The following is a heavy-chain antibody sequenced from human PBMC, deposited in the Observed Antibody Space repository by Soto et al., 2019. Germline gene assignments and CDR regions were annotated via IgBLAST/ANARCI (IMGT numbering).Heavy chain of an antibody. CDR3: ARHPLGYCSGGSCGLYDY. CDR1: GGSSSSGGYY. Sequence: PSQTLSLTCTVSGGSSSSGGYYWIWIRQHPGKGLEWIGYIYYSGSTYYNPSLKSRVTISVDTSKNQFALKLSSVTAADTAVYYCARHPLGYCSGGSCGLYDYWGQGTLVTVSS. J-gene: IGHJ4*02. D-gene: IGHD2-15*01. V-gene: IGHV4-31*03. CDR2: IYYSGST.